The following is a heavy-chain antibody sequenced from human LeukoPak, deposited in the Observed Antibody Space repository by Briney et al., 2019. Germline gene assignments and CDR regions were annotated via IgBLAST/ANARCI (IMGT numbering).Heavy chain of an antibody. V-gene: IGHV4-59*01. CDR2: IFYSGTT. CDR1: GGSISSYY. D-gene: IGHD3-22*01. Sequence: SETLSLTCTVSGGSISSYYWSWIRQPPGKGLEWIGFIFYSGTTDYNPSLKSRVTISVDTSKNQFSLKLSSVTAADTAVYYCARGGWNKFDYWGQGTLVTVSS. CDR3: ARGGWNKFDY. J-gene: IGHJ4*02.